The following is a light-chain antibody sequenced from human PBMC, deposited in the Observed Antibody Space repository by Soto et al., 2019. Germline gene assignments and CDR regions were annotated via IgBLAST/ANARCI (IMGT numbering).Light chain of an antibody. Sequence: EIVMTQSPATLSMSPGERATLSCRASQSVSSNLAWYQQKPGQAPRLLIYGASTRATSIPARFSGSGSGTEFTLTISSLQSEDFAVYYCQQYNNWPQTFGQGTKVEIK. J-gene: IGKJ1*01. CDR1: QSVSSN. CDR3: QQYNNWPQT. V-gene: IGKV3-15*01. CDR2: GAS.